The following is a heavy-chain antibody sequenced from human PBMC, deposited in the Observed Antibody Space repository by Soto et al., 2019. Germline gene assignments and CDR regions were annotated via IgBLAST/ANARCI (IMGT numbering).Heavy chain of an antibody. V-gene: IGHV3-30*18. J-gene: IGHJ4*02. Sequence: GGSLRLSYAASGFTFSIYGMHWVRQAPGKGLEWVALISYDGSNKYYGDSVKGRFTISRDNSKNTLYLQMNSLRPDDTGVYYCAKDPFAKSESNPGYWGQGTLVTVSS. D-gene: IGHD1-1*01. CDR3: AKDPFAKSESNPGY. CDR2: ISYDGSNK. CDR1: GFTFSIYG.